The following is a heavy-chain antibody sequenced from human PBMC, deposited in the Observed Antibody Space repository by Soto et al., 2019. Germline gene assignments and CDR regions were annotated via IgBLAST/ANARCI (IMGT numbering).Heavy chain of an antibody. CDR3: ARAGAVAADFYY. Sequence: ASVKVSCKASGYTFTGYAMHWVRQAPGQRLKWMGWINAGNGNTKYSQKFQGIDTITRDTSASTAYMELSSLRSEDTAVYYCARAGAVAADFYYRDQESLVTVSS. J-gene: IGHJ4*02. D-gene: IGHD6-19*01. CDR2: INAGNGNT. V-gene: IGHV1-3*01. CDR1: GYTFTGYA.